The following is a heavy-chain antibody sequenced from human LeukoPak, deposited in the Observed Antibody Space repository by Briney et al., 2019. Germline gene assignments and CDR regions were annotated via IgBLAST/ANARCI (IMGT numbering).Heavy chain of an antibody. CDR1: GGSISSGGYC. V-gene: IGHV4-61*08. D-gene: IGHD6-19*01. CDR3: ARDSATVAGLGHWFDP. J-gene: IGHJ5*02. Sequence: SETLSLTCTVSGGSISSGGYCWSWIRQPPGKGLEWIGYIYYTGSINYNPSLNSRVTISVDTSKNQFSLKLRSVTAADTAVYYCARDSATVAGLGHWFDPWGQGTLVTVSS. CDR2: IYYTGSI.